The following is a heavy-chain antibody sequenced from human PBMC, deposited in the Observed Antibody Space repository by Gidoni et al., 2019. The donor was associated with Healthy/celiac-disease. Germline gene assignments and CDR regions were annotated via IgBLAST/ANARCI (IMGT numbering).Heavy chain of an antibody. CDR2: ISWNSGSI. CDR3: AKDIVSSGQNYYGMDV. J-gene: IGHJ6*02. CDR1: GFTFDDYA. Sequence: EVQLVESGGGLVQPGRSLRLSCAASGFTFDDYAMHWVRQAPGKGLEWVSGISWNSGSIGYADSVKGRFTISRDNAKNSLYLQMNSLRAEDTALYYCAKDIVSSGQNYYGMDVWGQGTTVTVSS. D-gene: IGHD6-19*01. V-gene: IGHV3-9*01.